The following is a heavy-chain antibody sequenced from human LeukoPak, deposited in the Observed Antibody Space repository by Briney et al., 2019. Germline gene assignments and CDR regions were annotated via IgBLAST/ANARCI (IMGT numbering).Heavy chain of an antibody. CDR1: TYTFTRYG. J-gene: IGHJ4*02. D-gene: IGHD3-22*01. CDR3: ARDSKGYYDSSPFDY. V-gene: IGHV1-18*01. CDR2: ISGYNGNT. Sequence: ASVKVSCKASTYTFTRYGISWVRQAPGQGLEWMGWISGYNGNTNYAQKFLGRVSMTADTATSTAYMELRSLTSDDTAMYYCARDSKGYYDSSPFDYWGQGTLVTVSS.